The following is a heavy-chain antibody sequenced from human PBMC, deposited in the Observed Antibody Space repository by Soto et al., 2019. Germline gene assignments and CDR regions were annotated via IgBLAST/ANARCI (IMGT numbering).Heavy chain of an antibody. CDR2: IYYSGST. CDR3: ASLNSGGYYYDSSGSQLIFDY. Sequence: SETLSLTCTVSCGSISSGDYYWSWIRQPPGKGLEWIGYIYYSGSTYYNPSLKSRVTISVDTSKNQFSLKLSSVTAADTAVYYCASLNSGGYYYDSSGSQLIFDYWGQGTLVTVSS. D-gene: IGHD3-22*01. J-gene: IGHJ4*02. CDR1: CGSISSGDYY. V-gene: IGHV4-30-4*01.